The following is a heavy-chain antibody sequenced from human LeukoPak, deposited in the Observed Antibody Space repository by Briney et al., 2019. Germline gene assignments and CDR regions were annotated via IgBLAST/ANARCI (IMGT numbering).Heavy chain of an antibody. D-gene: IGHD3-22*01. CDR3: ARDLYYYDTLLGLDL. J-gene: IGHJ2*01. V-gene: IGHV4-61*02. CDR2: IYTSGST. Sequence: PSQTLSLTCTVSGGSISSGSYYWSWTRQPAGQGLEWIGRIYTSGSTYYNPSLKSRVTISVDTSKNQFSLKLSSVTAADTAVYYCARDLYYYDTLLGLDLWGRGTLVTVSS. CDR1: GGSISSGSYY.